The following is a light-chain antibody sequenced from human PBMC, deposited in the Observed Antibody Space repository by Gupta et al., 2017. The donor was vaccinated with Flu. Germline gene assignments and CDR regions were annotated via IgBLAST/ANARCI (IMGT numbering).Light chain of an antibody. CDR1: SINVGNKE. Sequence: ATITCTGTSINVGNKEVGWHHQHQAHTPKILSDRNNNRCSGIPERFSASRSGTTAALTITGLQAEDEADYYCSAWDSSSNEEVFGGGTKVTVL. J-gene: IGLJ3*02. V-gene: IGLV10-54*04. CDR3: SAWDSSSNEEV. CDR2: RNN.